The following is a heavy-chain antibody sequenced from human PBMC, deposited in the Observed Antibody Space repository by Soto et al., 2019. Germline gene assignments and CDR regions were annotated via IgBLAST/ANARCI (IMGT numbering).Heavy chain of an antibody. CDR3: ARAGRGGGRRGATGYYYYMDV. J-gene: IGHJ6*03. CDR2: INHSGST. Sequence: PSETLSLTCAVYGGSFSGYYWSWIRRPPGKGLEWIGEINHSGSTNYNPSLKSRVTISVDTSKNQFSLKLSSVTAADTAVYYCARAGRGGGRRGATGYYYYMDVWGKGTTVTVSS. CDR1: GGSFSGYY. D-gene: IGHD2-15*01. V-gene: IGHV4-34*01.